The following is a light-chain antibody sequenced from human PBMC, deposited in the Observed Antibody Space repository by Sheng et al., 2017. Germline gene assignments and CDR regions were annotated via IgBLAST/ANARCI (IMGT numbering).Light chain of an antibody. CDR1: SGSIASNY. CDR2: EDN. CDR3: QSYDSSGYVV. V-gene: IGLV6-57*01. Sequence: NFMLTQTHSVSESPGKTVTISCTRSSGSIASNYVQWYQQRPGSSPTTVIYEDNQRPSWGPVIGSLAPSTAPPTLPPSPSLDCETEDEADYYCQSYDSSGYVVFGGGTKLTVL. J-gene: IGLJ2*01.